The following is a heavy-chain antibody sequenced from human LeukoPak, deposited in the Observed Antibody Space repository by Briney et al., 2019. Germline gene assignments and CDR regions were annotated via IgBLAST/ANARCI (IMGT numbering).Heavy chain of an antibody. V-gene: IGHV4-61*05. Sequence: SETLSLTCTVSGGSISSSSYYWGWIRQPPGKGLEWIGYIYYSGSTNYNPSLKSRVTISVDTSRNQFPLKLSSVTAADTAVYYCASQITAMVPHFGYWGQGTLVTVSS. J-gene: IGHJ4*02. CDR1: GGSISSSSYY. CDR2: IYYSGST. CDR3: ASQITAMVPHFGY. D-gene: IGHD5-18*01.